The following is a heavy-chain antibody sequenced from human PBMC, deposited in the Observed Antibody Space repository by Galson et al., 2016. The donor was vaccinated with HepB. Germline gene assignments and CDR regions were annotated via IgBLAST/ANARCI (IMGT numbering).Heavy chain of an antibody. CDR1: GFSFGNYA. CDR3: AKDRGDIGEMGEAILD. J-gene: IGHJ4*02. D-gene: IGHD3-16*01. CDR2: ISWNSDKI. Sequence: SLRLSCAASGFSFGNYAMHWVRQAPGKGLEGVSCISWNSDKIYYADSVKGRFTISRDNAKNTVYLQMNSLRTEDTALYYCAKDRGDIGEMGEAILDWGQGTPVTVSS. V-gene: IGHV3-23*01.